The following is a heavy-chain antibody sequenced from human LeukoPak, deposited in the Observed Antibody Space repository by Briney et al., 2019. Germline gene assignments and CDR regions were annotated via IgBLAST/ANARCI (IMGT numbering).Heavy chain of an antibody. D-gene: IGHD2-15*01. V-gene: IGHV1-2*02. J-gene: IGHJ4*02. Sequence: ASVKVSCKASGYTFTGYYMHWVRQAPGQGLEWMGWINPNSGGTNYAQKFQGRVTMTRDTSISTAYMELSRLRSDDTAVYYCARYRRGISGIAGYWGQGTLVTVSS. CDR2: INPNSGGT. CDR1: GYTFTGYY. CDR3: ARYRRGISGIAGY.